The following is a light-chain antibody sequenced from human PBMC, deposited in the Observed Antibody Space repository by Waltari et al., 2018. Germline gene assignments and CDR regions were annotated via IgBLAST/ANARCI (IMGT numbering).Light chain of an antibody. CDR2: SAS. CDR3: QQVNSLPRT. CDR1: QGISTW. J-gene: IGKJ4*01. V-gene: IGKV1-12*01. Sequence: DIQMTQSPSSVSDSVRDAVTITCRASQGISTWLAWYQQKPGKAPSLLIYSASTLQTGVPSRFSGSGSGTDFTLTISSLQPEDFATYYCQQVNSLPRTFGGGTKVEIK.